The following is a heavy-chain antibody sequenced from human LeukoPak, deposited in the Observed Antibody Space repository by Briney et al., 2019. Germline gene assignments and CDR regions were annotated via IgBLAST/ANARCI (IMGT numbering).Heavy chain of an antibody. CDR2: ISSSSSYI. V-gene: IGHV3-21*01. Sequence: PRGSLRLSCTASGFTFSSYSMNWVRQAPGKGLEWVSSISSSSSYIYYADSVKGRFTISRDNAKNSLYLQMNSLRAEDTAVYYCARDSRVRGVHHYYYYGMDVWGQGTTVTVSS. CDR3: ARDSRVRGVHHYYYYGMDV. D-gene: IGHD3-10*01. CDR1: GFTFSSYS. J-gene: IGHJ6*02.